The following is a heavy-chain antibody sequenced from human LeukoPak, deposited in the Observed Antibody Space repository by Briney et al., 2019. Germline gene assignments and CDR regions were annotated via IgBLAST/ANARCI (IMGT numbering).Heavy chain of an antibody. V-gene: IGHV3-21*01. CDR3: ASIKLGYCSSTSCPDY. CDR1: GFTFSSYS. Sequence: PGGSLRLSCAASGFTFSSYSMNWVRQAPGKGLEWVSSISSSSSYIYYADSVKGRFTISRDNAKNSLYLQMNSLRAEDTAVYYCASIKLGYCSSTSCPDYWGQGTLVTVSS. CDR2: ISSSSSYI. J-gene: IGHJ4*02. D-gene: IGHD2-2*01.